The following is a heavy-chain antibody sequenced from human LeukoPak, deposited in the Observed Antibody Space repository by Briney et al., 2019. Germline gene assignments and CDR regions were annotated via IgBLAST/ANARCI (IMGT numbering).Heavy chain of an antibody. J-gene: IGHJ4*02. D-gene: IGHD3-10*01. CDR2: ISPYNGNT. Sequence: ASVKVSCEASGYTFTSYGISWVRQAPGQGLEWMGGISPYNGNTKYAQKLQGRVTMTTDTSTRIAYMELRSLRSDDTAVYYCARHPHITIIRGADFDNWGQGTLVTVSS. V-gene: IGHV1-18*01. CDR1: GYTFTSYG. CDR3: ARHPHITIIRGADFDN.